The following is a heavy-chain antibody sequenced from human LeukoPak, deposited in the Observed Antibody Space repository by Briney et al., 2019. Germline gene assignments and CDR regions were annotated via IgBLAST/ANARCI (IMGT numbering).Heavy chain of an antibody. Sequence: GGSLRLSCAASGFTFSSYSMNWVRQAPGKGLEWVSSISSSSSYIYYADSVKGRFTISRDKSKNSLYLQMNSLRAEDTAVYYCARGMGITMIDYWGQGTLVTVAS. CDR3: ARGMGITMIDY. J-gene: IGHJ4*02. V-gene: IGHV3-21*01. D-gene: IGHD3-22*01. CDR2: ISSSSSYI. CDR1: GFTFSSYS.